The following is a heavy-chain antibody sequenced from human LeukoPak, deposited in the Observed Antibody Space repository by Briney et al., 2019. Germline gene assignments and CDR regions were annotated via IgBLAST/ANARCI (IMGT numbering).Heavy chain of an antibody. CDR1: VGTPSIYT. Sequence: SVKVSCEPSVGTPSIYTIRGGSQAPGQGLEWMGGIIPIFGTANYAQKFQGRVTITADESTSTAYMDLSSLRAEDTAVYYCATRERGYSGYGYWGQGTLVTVSS. CDR2: IIPIFGTA. V-gene: IGHV1-69*13. D-gene: IGHD5-12*01. CDR3: ATRERGYSGYGY. J-gene: IGHJ4*02.